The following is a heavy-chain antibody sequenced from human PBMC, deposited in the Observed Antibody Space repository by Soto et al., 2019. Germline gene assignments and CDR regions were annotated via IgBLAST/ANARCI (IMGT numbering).Heavy chain of an antibody. J-gene: IGHJ6*03. CDR1: GGSFSGYY. Sequence: SETLSLTCAVYGGSFSGYYWSWIRQPPGKGLEWIGEINHSGSTNYNPSLKSRVTISVDTSKNQFSLKLSSVTAADTAVYYCARGGGCSSTSCYWGYYYYMDVWGKGTTVTVSS. D-gene: IGHD2-2*01. V-gene: IGHV4-34*01. CDR3: ARGGGCSSTSCYWGYYYYMDV. CDR2: INHSGST.